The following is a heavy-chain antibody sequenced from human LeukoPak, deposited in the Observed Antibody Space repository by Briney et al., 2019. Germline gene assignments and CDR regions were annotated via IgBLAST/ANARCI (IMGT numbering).Heavy chain of an antibody. J-gene: IGHJ4*02. CDR2: ISAHNGNT. CDR1: GYTFTNYG. D-gene: IGHD2-15*01. V-gene: IGHV1-18*01. Sequence: ASVKVSCKASGYTFTNYGIIWVRQAPGQRLEWMGWISAHNGNTRYAQKFQGGVTMTRDTSTTTAYMELRGLTSDDTAVYYCARDHSGGNCYSGCDFDYWGQGTLVTVSS. CDR3: ARDHSGGNCYSGCDFDY.